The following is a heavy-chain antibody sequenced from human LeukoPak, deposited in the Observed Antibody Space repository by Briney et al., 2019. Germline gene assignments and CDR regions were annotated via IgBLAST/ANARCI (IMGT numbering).Heavy chain of an antibody. V-gene: IGHV3-30*02. Sequence: PGGSLRLSCAASGFTFSSYGMHWVRQAPGKGLEWVAFIRYDGSNKYYADSVKGRFTISRDNTKNTLYLQMNSLRAEDTAVYYCANHRLRQASSWYRFDYWGQGTLVTVSS. D-gene: IGHD6-13*01. CDR1: GFTFSSYG. CDR3: ANHRLRQASSWYRFDY. J-gene: IGHJ4*02. CDR2: IRYDGSNK.